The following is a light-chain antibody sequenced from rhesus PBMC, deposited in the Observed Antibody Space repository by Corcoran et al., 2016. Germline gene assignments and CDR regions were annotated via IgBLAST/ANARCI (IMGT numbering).Light chain of an antibody. Sequence: DIQMTQSPSSLSASVGDTVTITCQASQGISKYLAWYQQEPGKAPKLLIYDAYTLQSGVPSRFSGSGSGTEFTLTISSLQPEDFATYYCQQHNRYPLTFGGGTKVELK. CDR1: QGISKY. CDR3: QQHNRYPLT. CDR2: DAY. V-gene: IGKV1-25*01. J-gene: IGKJ4*01.